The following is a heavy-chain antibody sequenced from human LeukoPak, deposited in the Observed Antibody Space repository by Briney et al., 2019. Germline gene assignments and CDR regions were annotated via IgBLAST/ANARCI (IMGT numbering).Heavy chain of an antibody. CDR2: INPGGGNT. CDR3: AREVGIRGHFDF. V-gene: IGHV1-46*01. Sequence: GASVKVSCKASGYIFTSFYIHWVRQAPGQGLEWMGIINPGGGNTGNAQKFQGRVTMTRDTSTSTVYMELRGLSSEDTAVYYCAREVGIRGHFDFWGRGTPVTVSS. CDR1: GYIFTSFY. J-gene: IGHJ4*02. D-gene: IGHD1-26*01.